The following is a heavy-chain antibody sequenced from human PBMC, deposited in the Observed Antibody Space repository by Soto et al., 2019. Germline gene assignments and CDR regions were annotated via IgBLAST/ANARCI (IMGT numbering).Heavy chain of an antibody. CDR2: IKSKVAGGTV. CDR3: TRDLARSHNNYYCAMDV. V-gene: IGHV3-15*01. J-gene: IGHJ6*02. D-gene: IGHD1-1*01. CDR1: GFTLSNSW. Sequence: EVQLVESGGGLVKPGGSLRLSCAASGFTLSNSWMNWVRQAPGKGLEWIGRIKSKVAGGTVEFAAPVKVRFTISRDDSKTTLYLQMNSLKVEDTAVYFCTRDLARSHNNYYCAMDVWGRGTTVTVSS.